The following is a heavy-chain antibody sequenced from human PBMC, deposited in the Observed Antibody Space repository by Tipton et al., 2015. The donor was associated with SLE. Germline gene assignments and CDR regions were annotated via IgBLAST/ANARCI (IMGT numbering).Heavy chain of an antibody. V-gene: IGHV4-61*05. D-gene: IGHD5-12*01. CDR1: GGSISSSSYY. J-gene: IGHJ4*02. CDR2: IYYSGST. Sequence: TLSLTCTVSGGSISSSSYYWGWIRQPPGKGLEWIGYIYYSGSTNYNPSFKSRVTISVDTSKNQFSLKLSSVTAADTAVYYCARDPLGRGYSGYDYLWGQGTLVTVSS. CDR3: ARDPLGRGYSGYDYL.